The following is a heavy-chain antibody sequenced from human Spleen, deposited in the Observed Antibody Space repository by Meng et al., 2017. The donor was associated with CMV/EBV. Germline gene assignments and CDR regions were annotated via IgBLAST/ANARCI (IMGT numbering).Heavy chain of an antibody. CDR2: IYYRGNT. V-gene: IGHV4-59*01. CDR1: GVSISSYY. Sequence: ETLSLTCTVSGVSISSYYWTWIRQPPGKGLEWIGYIYYRGNTNYNPSLKSRVTMSVDTSRNQFSLTLSSVTAADTAVYYCSRDYCGGDCYSLGHWGRGSLVTVSS. D-gene: IGHD2-21*01. J-gene: IGHJ1*01. CDR3: SRDYCGGDCYSLGH.